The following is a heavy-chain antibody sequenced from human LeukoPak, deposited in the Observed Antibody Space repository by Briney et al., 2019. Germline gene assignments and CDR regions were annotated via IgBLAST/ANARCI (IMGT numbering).Heavy chain of an antibody. CDR2: IYYSGST. D-gene: IGHD5-24*01. V-gene: IGHV4-59*01. CDR1: GGSIRSYY. J-gene: IGHJ6*03. Sequence: SETLSLTYTVSGGSIRSYYWSWIRQPPGKGLEWIGYIYYSGSTNYNPSLKSRVTISVDTSKNQFSLKLSSVTAADTAVYYCARGGGMGHYYYYMDVWGKGTTVTISS. CDR3: ARGGGMGHYYYYMDV.